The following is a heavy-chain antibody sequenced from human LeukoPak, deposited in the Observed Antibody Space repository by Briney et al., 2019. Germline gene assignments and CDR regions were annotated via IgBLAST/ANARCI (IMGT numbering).Heavy chain of an antibody. V-gene: IGHV3-23*01. CDR3: AKDPVYCSSTSCYFGGLNYFDY. Sequence: GGSLRLSRAASGFTFSSYAMSWVRQAPGKGLEWVSAISGSGGSTYYADSVKGRFTISRDNSKNTLYLQMNSLRAEDTAVYYCAKDPVYCSSTSCYFGGLNYFDYWGQGTLVTVSS. CDR2: ISGSGGST. D-gene: IGHD2-2*01. CDR1: GFTFSSYA. J-gene: IGHJ4*02.